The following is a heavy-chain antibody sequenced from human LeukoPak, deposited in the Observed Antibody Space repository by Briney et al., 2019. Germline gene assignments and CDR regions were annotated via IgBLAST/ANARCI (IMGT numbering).Heavy chain of an antibody. V-gene: IGHV3-7*01. D-gene: IGHD2-15*01. CDR2: IKRDGSEK. CDR3: ARDSGENLYFEH. Sequence: PGGSLRLSCAASGFTFSSYGMHWVRQAPGKGLEWAANIKRDGSEKYYVDSVKGRFNISRDNSKNTVNLEIHSLRAEDTAIYFCARDSGENLYFEHWGPGTLVTVSS. J-gene: IGHJ4*02. CDR1: GFTFSSYG.